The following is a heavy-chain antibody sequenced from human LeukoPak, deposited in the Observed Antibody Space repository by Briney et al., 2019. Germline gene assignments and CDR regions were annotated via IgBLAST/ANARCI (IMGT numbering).Heavy chain of an antibody. CDR3: ARAPITSPFYFDY. CDR1: GFASDEHG. V-gene: IGHV3-20*04. CDR2: INWSGGST. D-gene: IGHD2-2*01. J-gene: IGHJ4*02. Sequence: RTGGSLRLSCTASGFASDEHGMSWVRQVPGKGLEWVSGINWSGGSTGYADPLRGRFTISRDNAKNSLYLQMDSLRAEDTALYYCARAPITSPFYFDYWGQGTLVTVSS.